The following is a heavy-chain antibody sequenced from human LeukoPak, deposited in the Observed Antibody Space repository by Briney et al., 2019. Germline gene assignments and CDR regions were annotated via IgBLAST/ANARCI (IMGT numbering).Heavy chain of an antibody. CDR3: ARTVYSSSLVRYYYYMDV. CDR2: INHSGST. V-gene: IGHV4-34*01. CDR1: GGSFSGYY. Sequence: SETLSLTCAVYGGSFSGYYWSWIRQPPGKGLEWIGEINHSGSTNYNPSLKSRVTISVDTSKNQFSLKLSSVTAADTAVYYCARTVYSSSLVRYYYYMDVWGKGTTVTVSS. D-gene: IGHD6-6*01. J-gene: IGHJ6*03.